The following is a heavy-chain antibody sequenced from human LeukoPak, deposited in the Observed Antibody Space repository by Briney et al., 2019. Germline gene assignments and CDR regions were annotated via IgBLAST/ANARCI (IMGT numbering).Heavy chain of an antibody. J-gene: IGHJ4*02. D-gene: IGHD3-22*01. CDR1: GGSISSGDYY. Sequence: SETLSLTCTVSGGSISSGDYYWSWIRQPPGKGLEWIGYIYYSGTTDYNTSLKSRITISVDTSKNQFSLKLSSVPAADTAVYYCAVGHYYHSSGYLFDSWGQGTLVTVSS. V-gene: IGHV4-30-4*01. CDR3: AVGHYYHSSGYLFDS. CDR2: IYYSGTT.